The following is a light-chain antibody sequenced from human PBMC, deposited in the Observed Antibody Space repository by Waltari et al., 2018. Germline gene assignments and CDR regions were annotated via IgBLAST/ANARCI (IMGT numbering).Light chain of an antibody. Sequence: SYELTQPPSVSVSPGQTARITCSGDALPNEFTSWYQQKPGQAPILLMFRDTEGPSGIPERFSGSSSWTIVPLTITGVQAEDESNYYCQSTGSSGSFVVFGGGTKLTVL. CDR3: QSTGSSGSFVV. V-gene: IGLV3-25*03. CDR2: RDT. J-gene: IGLJ2*01. CDR1: ALPNEF.